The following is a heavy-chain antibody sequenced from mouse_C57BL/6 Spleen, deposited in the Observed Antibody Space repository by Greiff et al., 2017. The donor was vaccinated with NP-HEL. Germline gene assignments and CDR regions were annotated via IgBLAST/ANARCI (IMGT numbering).Heavy chain of an antibody. CDR2: IDPETGGT. V-gene: IGHV1-15*01. Sequence: QVQLQQSGAELVRPGASVTLSCKASGYTFTDYEMHWVKQTPVHGLEWIGAIDPETGGTAYNQKFKGKAILTADKSSSTAYMELRSLTSEDSAVYYCTRWGDYGGFYYFDYWGQGTTLTVSS. D-gene: IGHD2-4*01. CDR1: GYTFTDYE. CDR3: TRWGDYGGFYYFDY. J-gene: IGHJ2*01.